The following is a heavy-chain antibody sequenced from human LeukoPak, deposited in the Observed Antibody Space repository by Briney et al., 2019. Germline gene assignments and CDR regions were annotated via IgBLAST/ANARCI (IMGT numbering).Heavy chain of an antibody. Sequence: PGGSLRLPCAASGFTFSSYAMSWVRQAPGKGLEWVSAISGSGGSTYYADSVKGRFTISRDNSKNTLYLQMNSLRAEDTAVYYCAKGNVVVVPAAGLDYWGQGTLVTVSS. CDR1: GFTFSSYA. CDR2: ISGSGGST. V-gene: IGHV3-23*01. CDR3: AKGNVVVVPAAGLDY. J-gene: IGHJ4*02. D-gene: IGHD2-2*01.